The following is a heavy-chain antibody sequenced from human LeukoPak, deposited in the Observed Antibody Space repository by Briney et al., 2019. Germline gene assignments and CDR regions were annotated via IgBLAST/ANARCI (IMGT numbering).Heavy chain of an antibody. J-gene: IGHJ4*02. CDR1: GGSISSYY. CDR3: AGSITIFGVVIGPTFDY. Sequence: KPSETLSLTCTVSGGSISSYYWSWIRQPPGKGLEWIGYIYYSGSTNYNPSLKSRVTISVDTSKNQFSLKLSSVTAADTAVYYCAGSITIFGVVIGPTFDYWGQGTLATVSS. V-gene: IGHV4-59*01. CDR2: IYYSGST. D-gene: IGHD3-3*01.